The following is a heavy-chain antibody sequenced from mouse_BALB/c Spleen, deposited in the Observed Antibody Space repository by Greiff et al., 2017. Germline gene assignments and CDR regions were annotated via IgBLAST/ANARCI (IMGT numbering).Heavy chain of an antibody. CDR1: GFNIKDYY. Sequence: VQLKESGAELVRPGALVKLSCKASGFNIKDYYMHWVKQRPEQGLEWIGWIDPENGNTIYDPKFQGKASITADTSSNTAYLQLSSLTSEDTAVYYCASKEGYGNYVAWFADWGQGTLVTVSA. CDR3: ASKEGYGNYVAWFAD. CDR2: IDPENGNT. J-gene: IGHJ3*01. D-gene: IGHD2-10*02. V-gene: IGHV14-1*02.